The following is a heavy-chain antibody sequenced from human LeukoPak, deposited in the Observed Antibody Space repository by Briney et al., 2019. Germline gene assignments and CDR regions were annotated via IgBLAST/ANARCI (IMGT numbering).Heavy chain of an antibody. Sequence: PSETLSLTCTVSGGSISSYYWSWIRQPPGKGLEWIGYIYYSGSTNYNPSLKSRVTISVDTSKNQFSLKLSSVTAADTAVCYCARDRVTMVRGVIINPNWFDPWGQGTLVTVSS. J-gene: IGHJ5*02. CDR1: GGSISSYY. D-gene: IGHD3-10*01. CDR2: IYYSGST. CDR3: ARDRVTMVRGVIINPNWFDP. V-gene: IGHV4-59*01.